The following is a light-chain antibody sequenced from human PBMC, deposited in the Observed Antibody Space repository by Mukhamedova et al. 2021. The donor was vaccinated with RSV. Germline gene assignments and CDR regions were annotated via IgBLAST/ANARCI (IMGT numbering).Light chain of an antibody. Sequence: QKPGHAPRLLIHGASSRATGIPDRFSGSGSGTDFTLTISRLEPEDFAVYYCQQCANSPTFGQGTKLEIK. CDR3: QQCANSPT. V-gene: IGKV3-20*01. CDR2: GAS. J-gene: IGKJ2*01.